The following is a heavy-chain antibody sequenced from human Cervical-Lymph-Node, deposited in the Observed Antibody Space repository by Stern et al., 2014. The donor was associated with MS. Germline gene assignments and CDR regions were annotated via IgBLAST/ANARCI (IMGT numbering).Heavy chain of an antibody. Sequence: VQLVQSGAAVKKPGTSVKVSCKASGGTFSRYAISWVRQAPGKGLEWMGGIIPIFSTANYAQKFQGRVTITADESTSTAYMELSSLRSEDTAVYYCARNGYVEYGPFDPWGQGTLVTVSS. V-gene: IGHV1-69*01. CDR3: ARNGYVEYGPFDP. CDR2: IIPIFSTA. D-gene: IGHD5-12*01. J-gene: IGHJ5*02. CDR1: GGTFSRYA.